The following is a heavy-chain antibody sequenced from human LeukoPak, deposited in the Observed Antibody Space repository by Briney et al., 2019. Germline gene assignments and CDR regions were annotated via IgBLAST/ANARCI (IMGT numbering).Heavy chain of an antibody. Sequence: GGSLRLSCAASGFTFSSYSMNWVRQAPGKGLEWVSSISSSSSYIYYADSVKGRFTISRDNAKNSLYLKMNSLRAEDTAVYYCARDWSVGGRRDGYNFFDYWGQGTLVTVSS. CDR2: ISSSSSYI. J-gene: IGHJ4*02. CDR3: ARDWSVGGRRDGYNFFDY. V-gene: IGHV3-21*01. CDR1: GFTFSSYS. D-gene: IGHD5-24*01.